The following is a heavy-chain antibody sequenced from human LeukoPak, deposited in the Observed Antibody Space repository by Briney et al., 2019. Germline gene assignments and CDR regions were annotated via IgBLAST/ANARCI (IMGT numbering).Heavy chain of an antibody. CDR1: GFTFSSYA. CDR3: TKQARSGWDATTFGF. CDR2: IRGAASST. J-gene: IGHJ4*02. D-gene: IGHD6-19*01. V-gene: IGHV3-23*01. Sequence: GGSLRLSCAASGFTFSSYAVTGLRLARGGGVEWVSAIRGAASSTYYAASVNGRITISRDNSKNTLYLQMSSLRAEATTVYYCTKQARSGWDATTFGFWGQGTRVTVSS.